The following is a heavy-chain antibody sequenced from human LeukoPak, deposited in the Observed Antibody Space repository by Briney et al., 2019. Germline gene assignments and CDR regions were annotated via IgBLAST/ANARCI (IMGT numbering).Heavy chain of an antibody. CDR1: GFTFSSYW. Sequence: GGSLRLSCAASGFTFSSYWMHWVRQAPGKGLVWVSRIKSDGSTRYADSVKGRFTVSRDNAKNTVSLQMNSLRAEDTGVYYCARAPSEVGGYYPEYFRHWGQGTLVIVSS. D-gene: IGHD3-22*01. V-gene: IGHV3-74*01. J-gene: IGHJ1*01. CDR3: ARAPSEVGGYYPEYFRH. CDR2: IKSDGST.